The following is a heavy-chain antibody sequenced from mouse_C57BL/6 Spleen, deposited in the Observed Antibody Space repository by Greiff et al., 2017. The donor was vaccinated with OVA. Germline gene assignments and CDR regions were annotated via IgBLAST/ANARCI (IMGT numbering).Heavy chain of an antibody. CDR2: ISSGSSTI. CDR3: ARGYGSSSYYFDY. CDR1: GFTFSDYG. J-gene: IGHJ2*01. V-gene: IGHV5-17*01. D-gene: IGHD1-1*01. Sequence: EVHLVESGGGLVKPGGSLKLSCAASGFTFSDYGMHWVRQAPEKGLEWVAYISSGSSTIYYADTVKGRFTISRDNAKNTLFLQMTSLRSEDTAMYYCARGYGSSSYYFDYWGQGTTLTVSS.